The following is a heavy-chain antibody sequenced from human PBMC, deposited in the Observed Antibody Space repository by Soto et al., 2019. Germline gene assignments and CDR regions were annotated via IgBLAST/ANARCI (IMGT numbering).Heavy chain of an antibody. V-gene: IGHV3-74*01. CDR2: ISSDGSST. CDR3: AAMATVTTDDSY. CDR1: GFTFNNYW. J-gene: IGHJ4*02. D-gene: IGHD4-4*01. Sequence: EVQLVESGGGLVQPGGSLRLSCAASGFTFNNYWMHWVRQDPGKGLVWVSRISSDGSSTNYADSVKGRFAISRDNAKNTVDLQMNSLRAEDTAVYYCAAMATVTTDDSYWGQGTLVTVAS.